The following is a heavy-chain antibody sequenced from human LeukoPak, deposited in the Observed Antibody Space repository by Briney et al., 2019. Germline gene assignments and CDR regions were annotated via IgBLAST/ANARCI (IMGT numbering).Heavy chain of an antibody. CDR1: GYTFTSYG. V-gene: IGHV1-18*01. Sequence: GASVKLSCKASGYTFTSYGISWVRRAPGQGLEWMGWISAYNGNTNYAQKLQGRVTMTTDTSTSTAYMELRSLRSDDTAVYYCARDPAYCSSTSCYIADYYGMDVWGQGTTVTVSS. D-gene: IGHD2-2*02. CDR2: ISAYNGNT. CDR3: ARDPAYCSSTSCYIADYYGMDV. J-gene: IGHJ6*02.